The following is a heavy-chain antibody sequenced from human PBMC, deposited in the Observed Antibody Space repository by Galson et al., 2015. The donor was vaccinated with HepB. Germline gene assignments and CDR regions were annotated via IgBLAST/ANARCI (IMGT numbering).Heavy chain of an antibody. D-gene: IGHD6-13*01. J-gene: IGHJ4*02. CDR1: GFTFSDYA. V-gene: IGHV3-30-3*01. Sequence: SLRLSCAASGFTFSDYAMHWVRQPPGKGLEWVAVTSFDGVNKNYAESVKGRFTISRDNSNNALYLQMNSLRAEDTGVYYCARDLYSSSWGSCDYWGQGTLVTVSS. CDR3: ARDLYSSSWGSCDY. CDR2: TSFDGVNK.